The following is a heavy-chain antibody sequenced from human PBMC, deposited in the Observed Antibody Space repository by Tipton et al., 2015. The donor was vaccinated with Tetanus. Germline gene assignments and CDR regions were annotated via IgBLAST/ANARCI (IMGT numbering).Heavy chain of an antibody. V-gene: IGHV5-51*01. CDR3: ARRLGPYTGEHIWHFDL. J-gene: IGHJ2*01. CDR1: GYRFSSYW. Sequence: QLVQSGAEGKEAGESLRISCKASGYRFSSYWIAWVRQMPGKGLAWVGLIYPGDSDTKISPSFRGQVTFSVDRYMSTAYLQWRSLKASDSAMYFCARRLGPYTGEHIWHFDLWGRGSLVTVFS. D-gene: IGHD7-27*01. CDR2: IYPGDSDT.